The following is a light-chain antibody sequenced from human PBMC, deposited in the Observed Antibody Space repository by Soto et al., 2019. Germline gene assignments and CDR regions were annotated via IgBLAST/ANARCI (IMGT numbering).Light chain of an antibody. CDR1: ESISRDY. CDR3: QQYGGVPYT. J-gene: IGKJ2*01. CDR2: GAS. Sequence: EIVLTQSPGTLSLSPGQRATLSCRASESISRDYLAWYQQRLGQAPRLLIYGASSGATGIPDRFSCSGSGTDFTLTISRLEPEDFAIYYCQQYGGVPYTFGQGTKLEIK. V-gene: IGKV3-20*01.